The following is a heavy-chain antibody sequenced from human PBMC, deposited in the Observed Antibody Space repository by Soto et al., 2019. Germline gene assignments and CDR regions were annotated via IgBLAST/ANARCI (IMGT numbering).Heavy chain of an antibody. CDR1: GFTFSSYS. V-gene: IGHV3-21*01. D-gene: IGHD6-13*01. CDR2: ISSSSSYI. CDR3: ATVGSSWYYYFDY. J-gene: IGHJ4*02. Sequence: EVQLVESGGGLVKPGGSLRLSCAASGFTFSSYSMNWVRQAPGKGLEWVSSISSSSSYIYYADSVKGRFTISRDNAKNSLYLQMNSLRAEDTAVYYCATVGSSWYYYFDYWGQGTLVTVSS.